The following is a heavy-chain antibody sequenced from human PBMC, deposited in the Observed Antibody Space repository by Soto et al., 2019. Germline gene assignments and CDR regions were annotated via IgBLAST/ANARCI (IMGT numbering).Heavy chain of an antibody. CDR1: GGSISSYY. J-gene: IGHJ4*02. CDR2: FYYSGST. CDR3: ARDPGGGAPFDY. D-gene: IGHD2-15*01. Sequence: SETLSLTCTVSGGSISSYYWSWVRQPPGKGLEWIGYFYYSGSTNYNPSLKSRVTISVDTSKNQFSLKLSSVTAADTAVYYCARDPGGGAPFDYWGQGTLVTVSS. V-gene: IGHV4-59*01.